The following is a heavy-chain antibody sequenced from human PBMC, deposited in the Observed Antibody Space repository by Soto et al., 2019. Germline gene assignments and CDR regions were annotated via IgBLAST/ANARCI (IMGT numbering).Heavy chain of an antibody. CDR2: ISAYNGNT. CDR3: ARVTFGGGSVWFAP. CDR1: GGTFSSYA. D-gene: IGHD2-15*01. Sequence: ASVKVSCKASGGTFSSYAISWVRQAPGQGLEWMGWISAYNGNTNYAQKLQGRVTMTTDTSTSTAYMELRSLRSDDTAVYYCARVTFGGGSVWFAPWGQGTLVTVSS. V-gene: IGHV1-18*01. J-gene: IGHJ5*02.